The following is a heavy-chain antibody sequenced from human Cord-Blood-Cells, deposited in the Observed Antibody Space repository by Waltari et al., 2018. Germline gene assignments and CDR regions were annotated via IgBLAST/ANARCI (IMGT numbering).Heavy chain of an antibody. CDR1: GYTLTSSD. CDR2: MNPNSGNT. D-gene: IGHD6-13*01. V-gene: IGHV1-8*01. CDR3: ALGYSSSWYYDY. Sequence: QVQLVQSEAEVKKAGASVTVSCKASGYTLTSSDIDAVRQATGQGREWMGWMNPNSGNTGYAQKFQGRVTMTRNTSISTAYMELSSLRSEDTAVYYCALGYSSSWYYDYWGQGTLVTVSS. J-gene: IGHJ4*02.